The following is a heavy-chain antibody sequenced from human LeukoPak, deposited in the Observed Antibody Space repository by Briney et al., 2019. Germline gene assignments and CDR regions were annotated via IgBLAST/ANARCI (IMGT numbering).Heavy chain of an antibody. CDR1: GDSVSSSY. V-gene: IGHV4-59*02. CDR2: IYYSGSA. D-gene: IGHD2-15*01. CDR3: ARGVKAEP. Sequence: SETLSLTCTVSGDSVSSSYWNWIRQPPGKGLEWIGYIYYSGSANYNPSLKSRVTISVDTSKNQFSLKLSSVTAADTAVYYCARGVKAEPWGQGTLVTVSS. J-gene: IGHJ5*02.